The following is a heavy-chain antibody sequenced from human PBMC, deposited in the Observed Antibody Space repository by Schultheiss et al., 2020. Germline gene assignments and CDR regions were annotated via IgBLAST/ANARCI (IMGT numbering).Heavy chain of an antibody. CDR3: ARGADSDY. CDR1: GFTFSSYS. J-gene: IGHJ4*02. V-gene: IGHV3-48*01. CDR2: ISSSSSTI. Sequence: GGSLRLSCAASGFTFSSYSMNWVRQAPGKGLEWVSYISSSSSTIYYADSVKGRFTISRDSSKNTLYLQMNSLRADDTAVYYCARGADSDYWGQGTLVTVSS.